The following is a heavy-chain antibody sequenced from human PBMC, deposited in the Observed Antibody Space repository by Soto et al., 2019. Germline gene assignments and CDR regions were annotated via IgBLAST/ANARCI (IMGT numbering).Heavy chain of an antibody. CDR3: AKSFGLGWPYQSTYGSGSYP. Sequence: GGSLRLSCAASGFTFSSYAMSWVRQAPGKGLEWVSAISGSGGSTYYADSVKGRFTISRDNSKNTLYLQMNSLRAEDTAVYYCAKSFGLGWPYQSTYGSGSYPWGQGTLVTVSS. V-gene: IGHV3-23*01. D-gene: IGHD3-10*01. CDR1: GFTFSSYA. J-gene: IGHJ5*02. CDR2: ISGSGGST.